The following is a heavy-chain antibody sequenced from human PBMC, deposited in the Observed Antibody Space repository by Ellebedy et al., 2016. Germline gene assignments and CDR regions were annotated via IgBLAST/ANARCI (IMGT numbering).Heavy chain of an antibody. Sequence: GESLKISXAASGFTFSDYYMTWIRQAPGKGLEWVSYISSSSSYTNYADSVKGRFTISRDNSKNTLYLQMNSLRAEDTAVYYCARSPRATDAFDIWGQGTMVTVSS. CDR2: ISSSSSYT. V-gene: IGHV3-11*06. CDR3: ARSPRATDAFDI. J-gene: IGHJ3*02. CDR1: GFTFSDYY.